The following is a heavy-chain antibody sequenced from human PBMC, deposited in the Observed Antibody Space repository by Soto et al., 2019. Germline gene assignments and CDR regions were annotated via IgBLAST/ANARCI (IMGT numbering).Heavy chain of an antibody. CDR2: ISAHNGDT. Sequence: QVQLVQSEAEVKKPGASLKVSCRASGYNFANYGISWVRQAPGQGLEWMGWISAHNGDTKYAQKVKGRVTTTADTSTSTAYIEMWSLRSDDTAVYYCARDAAYNDFWGGVMELYSYNMDVWGQGTTVTV. J-gene: IGHJ6*02. CDR1: GYNFANYG. D-gene: IGHD3-3*01. V-gene: IGHV1-18*01. CDR3: ARDAAYNDFWGGVMELYSYNMDV.